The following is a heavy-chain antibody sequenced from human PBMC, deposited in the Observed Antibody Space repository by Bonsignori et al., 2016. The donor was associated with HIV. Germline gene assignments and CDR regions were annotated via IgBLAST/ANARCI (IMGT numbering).Heavy chain of an antibody. Sequence: SETLSLTCAVYGGSFSGYYWSWIRQPPGKGLEWIGEINHSGSTNYNPSLKSRVTISVDTSKNQFSLKLSSVTAADTAVYYCARGALCSSTSCYISGRRRYYFDYWGQGTLVTVSS. CDR3: ARGALCSSTSCYISGRRRYYFDY. D-gene: IGHD2-2*02. CDR1: GGSFSGYY. V-gene: IGHV4-34*01. J-gene: IGHJ4*02. CDR2: INHSGST.